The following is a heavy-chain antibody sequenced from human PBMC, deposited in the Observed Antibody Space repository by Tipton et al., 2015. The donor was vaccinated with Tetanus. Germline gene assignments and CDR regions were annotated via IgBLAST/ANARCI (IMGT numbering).Heavy chain of an antibody. J-gene: IGHJ4*02. V-gene: IGHV4-61*08. D-gene: IGHD3-3*01. CDR3: ARANYDFPKKGPFDS. Sequence: QLVQSGAEVKPSETLSLTCTVSGASLRGGDYHWSWIRQPPGKGLEWLAYISGSGTSNSNYYLKSRITMTHDTSRNQFSLKLTAVTAADTAVYYCARANYDFPKKGPFDSWGPGSLVIVSS. CDR2: ISGSGTS. CDR1: GASLRGGDYH.